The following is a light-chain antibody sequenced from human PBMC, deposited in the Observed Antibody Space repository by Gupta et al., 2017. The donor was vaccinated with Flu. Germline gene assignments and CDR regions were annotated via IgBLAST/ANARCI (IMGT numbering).Light chain of an antibody. Sequence: SITISCTGTSSDVGSYHLVSWYQHHPGKAPNLMIYEVNKRPSGVSNRFSGSKSGNTASLTISGLQAEDEADYYCCSYAGSSTVVFGGGTKMTVL. V-gene: IGLV2-23*02. J-gene: IGLJ2*01. CDR3: CSYAGSSTVV. CDR2: EVN. CDR1: SSDVGSYHL.